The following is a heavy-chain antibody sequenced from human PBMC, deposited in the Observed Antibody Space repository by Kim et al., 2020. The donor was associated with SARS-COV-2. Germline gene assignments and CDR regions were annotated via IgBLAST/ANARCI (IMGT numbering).Heavy chain of an antibody. CDR1: GGSISSSSYY. CDR3: ARVGPLYDSSGYGMNYYYYYGMDV. Sequence: SETLSLTCTVSGGSISSSSYYWGWIRQPPGKGLEWIGSIYYSGSTYYNPSLKSRVTISVDTSKNQFSLKLSSVTAADTAVYYCARVGPLYDSSGYGMNYYYYYGMDVWGQGTTVTVSS. D-gene: IGHD3-22*01. J-gene: IGHJ6*02. V-gene: IGHV4-39*07. CDR2: IYYSGST.